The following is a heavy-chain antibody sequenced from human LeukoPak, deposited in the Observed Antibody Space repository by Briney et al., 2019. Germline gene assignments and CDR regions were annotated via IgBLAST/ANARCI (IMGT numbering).Heavy chain of an antibody. CDR3: ARRRMIVPGSWFDP. Sequence: ASVKVSCKASGYTFTSYDINWVRQATGQGLEWMGWMNPNSGNTGCAQKFQGRVTMTRNTSISTAYMELSSLRSEDTAVYYCARRRMIVPGSWFDPWGQGTLVTVSS. V-gene: IGHV1-8*01. J-gene: IGHJ5*02. CDR1: GYTFTSYD. D-gene: IGHD3-22*01. CDR2: MNPNSGNT.